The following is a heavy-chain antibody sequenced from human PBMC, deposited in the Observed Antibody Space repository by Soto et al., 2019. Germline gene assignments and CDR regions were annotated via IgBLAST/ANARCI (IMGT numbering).Heavy chain of an antibody. J-gene: IGHJ4*02. CDR3: ARISEVLVVRGANFDY. Sequence: PSETLSLTCTVSGGSISSGGYYWSWIRQHPGKGLEWIGYIYYSGSTYYNPSLKSRVTISVDTSKNQFSLKLSSVTAADTAVYYCARISEVLVVRGANFDYWGQGTLVTVSS. CDR1: GGSISSGGYY. D-gene: IGHD3-10*01. CDR2: IYYSGST. V-gene: IGHV4-31*03.